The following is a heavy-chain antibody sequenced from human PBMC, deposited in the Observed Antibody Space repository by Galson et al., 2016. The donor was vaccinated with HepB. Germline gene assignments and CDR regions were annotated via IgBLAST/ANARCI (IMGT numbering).Heavy chain of an antibody. D-gene: IGHD6-19*01. CDR2: ISYDGSEE. CDR1: GFIFSDYA. CDR3: AKGPGVFSPGWYYFDS. Sequence: SLRLSCAVSGFIFSDYAMHWVRQAPGKGLEWVAVISYDGSEEFYADSLKGRFTISRDNSRDTLYLQMNSLRPEDTAVYYCAKGPGVFSPGWYYFDSWGQGTLVTVSS. V-gene: IGHV3-30*07. J-gene: IGHJ4*02.